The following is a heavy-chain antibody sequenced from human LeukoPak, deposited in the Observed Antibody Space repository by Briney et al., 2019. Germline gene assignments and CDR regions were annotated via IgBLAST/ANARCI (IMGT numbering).Heavy chain of an antibody. D-gene: IGHD3-10*01. V-gene: IGHV4-59*12. CDR2: IFSSGST. CDR3: ARESVRGVDFDY. J-gene: IGHJ4*02. Sequence: SETLSLTCTVSGGSISSYYWSWIRQPPGKGLEWIGYIFSSGSTSYNPSLKSRVTMSVDTSKNQFSLKLSSVTAADTAVYYCARESVRGVDFDYWGQGTLVTVSS. CDR1: GGSISSYY.